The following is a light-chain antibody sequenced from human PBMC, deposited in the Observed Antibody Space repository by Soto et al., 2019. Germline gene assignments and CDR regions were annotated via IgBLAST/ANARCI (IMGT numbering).Light chain of an antibody. J-gene: IGKJ5*01. CDR2: DAS. CDR3: QHYNSLPIT. CDR1: QDIRYY. V-gene: IGKV1-33*01. Sequence: DIQMTQSPSCLSASLGDRVTITCQASQDIRYYLNWYQQKPGQAPKLLIYDASQLETGVPSRFSGSGSGTDFTFTINSLQPEDIGTYYCQHYNSLPITFGQGTRLEI.